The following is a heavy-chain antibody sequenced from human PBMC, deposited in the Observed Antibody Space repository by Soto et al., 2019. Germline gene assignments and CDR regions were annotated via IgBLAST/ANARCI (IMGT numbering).Heavy chain of an antibody. V-gene: IGHV1-46*01. CDR3: ARDYHDYGGNCPGD. Sequence: XSVKVSCNASGYTFTGYYVHWVRQAPGQGLEWMGIINPSGGSTSYSQKFQGRVTMTRDTSTSTVYMELSSLRSEDTAVYYCARDYHDYGGNCPGDWGQGTLVTVSS. CDR1: GYTFTGYY. D-gene: IGHD4-17*01. CDR2: INPSGGST. J-gene: IGHJ4*02.